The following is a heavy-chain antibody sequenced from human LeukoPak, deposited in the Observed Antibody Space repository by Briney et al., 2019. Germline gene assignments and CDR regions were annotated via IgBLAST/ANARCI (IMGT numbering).Heavy chain of an antibody. CDR1: GFTFSSYG. J-gene: IGHJ3*02. V-gene: IGHV3-30*02. D-gene: IGHD2-21*01. CDR2: IRFDGTNK. CDR3: AKKTMTGGGGGDLDI. Sequence: GGSLRLSCAASGFTFSSYGMHWVRQAPGKGLEWVAFIRFDGTNKYYADSVKGRFTISRDNSKNTLYLQMNSLRPEDTAVYYCAKKTMTGGGGGDLDIWGQGTMVTVSS.